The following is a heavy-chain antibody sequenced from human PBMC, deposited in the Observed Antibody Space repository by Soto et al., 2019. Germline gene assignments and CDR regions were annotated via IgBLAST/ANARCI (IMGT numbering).Heavy chain of an antibody. CDR1: GGTFSSYT. V-gene: IGHV1-69*02. Sequence: QVQLVQSGAEVKKPGSSVKVSCKASGGTFSSYTISWVRQAPGQGLEWMGRIIPILGIANYAQKFQGRVTITAEKSTSTAYMELGRLRSEDAAVCYCGSCLGSSSSSGYYYYYLDVWGKGTTVTVSS. J-gene: IGHJ6*03. CDR2: IIPILGIA. CDR3: GSCLGSSSSSGYYYYYLDV. D-gene: IGHD6-6*01.